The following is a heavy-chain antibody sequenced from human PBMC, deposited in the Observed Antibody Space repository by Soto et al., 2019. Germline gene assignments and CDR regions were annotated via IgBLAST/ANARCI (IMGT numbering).Heavy chain of an antibody. Sequence: SETLSLTXTVSGGSISSGGYYWSWIRQHPGKGLEWIGYIYYSGSTYYNPSLKSRVTISVDTSKNQFSLKLSSVTAADTAVYYCPVREWLLDPYYYYGMDVWGQGTTVTVSS. CDR2: IYYSGST. CDR1: GGSISSGGYY. V-gene: IGHV4-31*02. J-gene: IGHJ6*02. CDR3: PVREWLLDPYYYYGMDV. D-gene: IGHD3-3*01.